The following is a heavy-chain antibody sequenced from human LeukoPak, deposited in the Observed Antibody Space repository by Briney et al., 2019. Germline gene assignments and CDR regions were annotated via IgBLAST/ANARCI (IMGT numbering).Heavy chain of an antibody. CDR2: IYYSGST. J-gene: IGHJ4*02. CDR3: ARHGDYYGSGSRY. Sequence: SETLSLTCTVSGGSISSYYWSWIRQPPGKGLEWIGYIYYSGSTNYNPSLKSRVTISVDTSKNQFSLKLSSVTAADTAVYYCARHGDYYGSGSRYWGQGTLVTVSS. D-gene: IGHD3-10*01. V-gene: IGHV4-59*08. CDR1: GGSISSYY.